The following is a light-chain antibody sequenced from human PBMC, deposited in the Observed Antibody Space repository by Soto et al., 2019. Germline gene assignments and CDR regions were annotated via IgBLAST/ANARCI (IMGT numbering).Light chain of an antibody. J-gene: IGKJ5*01. V-gene: IGKV3-20*01. CDR3: QQYGSSPLIT. CDR2: GAS. CDR1: QSVSSSY. Sequence: EIVLTQSPGTLSLSPGERATLSCRASQSVSSSYLAWYQQKPGQAPRLLIYGASSRATGIPDRFSGSGSGTDVTLTISRLEPEDFAVYYCQQYGSSPLITFGQGKRLEIK.